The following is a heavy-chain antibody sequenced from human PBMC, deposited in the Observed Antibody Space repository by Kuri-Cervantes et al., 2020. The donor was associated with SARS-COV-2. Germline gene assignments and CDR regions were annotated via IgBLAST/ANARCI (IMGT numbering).Heavy chain of an antibody. V-gene: IGHV3-33*06. Sequence: GGSLRLSCVASGFNFLNYGIHWVRQATGKGLEWVAIIWYDGSNKYYANSVRGRFSISRDNSKNTVYLHMNSLRAEDTAVYYCAKMWGSGAIAAAGYDYWGQGTLVTVSS. CDR3: AKMWGSGAIAAAGYDY. D-gene: IGHD6-13*01. J-gene: IGHJ4*02. CDR2: IWYDGSNK. CDR1: GFNFLNYG.